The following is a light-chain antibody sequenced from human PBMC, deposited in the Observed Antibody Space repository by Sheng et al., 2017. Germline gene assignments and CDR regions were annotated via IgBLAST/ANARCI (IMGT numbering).Light chain of an antibody. J-gene: IGKJ4*01. CDR2: DGS. Sequence: EIVLTQFPATLSLSPGQRATLSCRASQSVSRYLAWYQQKPGQSPRLLIYDGSNRAGGVPARFSGSGFGTEFTLTISSLQSEDFAVYYCQQYNNWPLTFGGGTKVEIK. CDR3: QQYNNWPLT. V-gene: IGKV3-11*01. CDR1: QSVSRY.